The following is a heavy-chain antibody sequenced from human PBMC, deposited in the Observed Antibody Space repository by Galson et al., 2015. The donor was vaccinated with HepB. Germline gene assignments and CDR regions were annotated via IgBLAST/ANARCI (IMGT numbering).Heavy chain of an antibody. CDR3: ARVGWLRRNGHFDY. CDR2: INHSGST. V-gene: IGHV4-34*01. Sequence: SETLSLTCAVCGGSFSGYYWSWIRQPPGKGLEWIGEINHSGSTNYNPSLKSRVTISVDTSKNRFSLKLSSVTAADTAVYYCARVGWLRRNGHFDYWGQGTLVTVSS. D-gene: IGHD5-12*01. J-gene: IGHJ4*02. CDR1: GGSFSGYY.